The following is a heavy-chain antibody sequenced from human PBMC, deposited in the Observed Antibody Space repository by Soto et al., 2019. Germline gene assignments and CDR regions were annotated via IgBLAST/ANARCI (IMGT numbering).Heavy chain of an antibody. V-gene: IGHV5-51*01. J-gene: IGHJ3*02. CDR1: GYSFTSYW. CDR2: IYPGDSDT. CDR3: ARQLGIMITFGGTNRGAFDI. Sequence: GESLKISCKGSGYSFTSYWIGWVRQMPGKGLEWMGIIYPGDSDTRYSPSFQGQVTISADKSISTAYLQWSSLKASDTAMYYCARQLGIMITFGGTNRGAFDIWGQGTMVTVSS. D-gene: IGHD3-16*01.